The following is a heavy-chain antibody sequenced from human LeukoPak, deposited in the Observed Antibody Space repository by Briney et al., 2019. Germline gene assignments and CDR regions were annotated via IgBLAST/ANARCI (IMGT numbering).Heavy chain of an antibody. V-gene: IGHV4-30-4*01. CDR3: ARDATYPPKGFDP. J-gene: IGHJ5*02. CDR1: GGSISSGDYY. CDR2: IYYSGST. Sequence: PSETLSLTCTVSGGSISSGDYYWSWIRQPPGKGLEWIGYIYYSGSTYYNPSLKSRVTISVDTSKNQFSLKLSSVTAADTAVYYCARDATYPPKGFDPWGQGTLVTVSS.